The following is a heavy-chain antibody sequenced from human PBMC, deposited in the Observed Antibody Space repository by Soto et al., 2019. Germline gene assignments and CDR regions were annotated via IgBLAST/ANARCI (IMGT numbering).Heavy chain of an antibody. CDR3: ARDGVIVVVPAAGWFDP. V-gene: IGHV1-2*02. Sequence: ASVKVSCKASGYTLTGYYMHWVRQAPGQGLEWMGWINPNSGGTNYAQKFQGRVTMTRDTSISTAYMELSRLRSDDTAVYYCARDGVIVVVPAAGWFDPWGQGTLVTVSS. J-gene: IGHJ5*02. D-gene: IGHD2-2*01. CDR2: INPNSGGT. CDR1: GYTLTGYY.